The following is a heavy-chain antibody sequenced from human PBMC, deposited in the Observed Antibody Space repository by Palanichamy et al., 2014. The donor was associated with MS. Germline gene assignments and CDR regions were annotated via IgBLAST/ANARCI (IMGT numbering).Heavy chain of an antibody. V-gene: IGHV4-59*01. Sequence: QVQLQESGPGLVKPSETLSLTCTVSAGSISTYYWSWIRQPPGKGLEWIGNIHYSGSTNYNPSLKRRLTISIDMSKNQFSLKLSSMTAADTAVYYCARFRSDDFWSGYSPYYSGMDVWGPGTTVTVSS. J-gene: IGHJ6*02. D-gene: IGHD3-3*01. CDR2: IHYSGST. CDR1: AGSISTYY. CDR3: ARFRSDDFWSGYSPYYSGMDV.